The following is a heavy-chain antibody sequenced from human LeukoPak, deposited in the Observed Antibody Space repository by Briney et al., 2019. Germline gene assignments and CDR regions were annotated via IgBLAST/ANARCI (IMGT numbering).Heavy chain of an antibody. CDR2: INPNSGGT. D-gene: IGHD6-19*01. CDR3: ARWEAVAGNLPMDY. V-gene: IGHV1-2*02. J-gene: IGHJ4*02. Sequence: ASVKVSCKASGYTFTGYYMHWVRQAPGQGLEWMGWINPNSGGTNYAQKFQGRVTMTRDTSISTAYMELSRLRSDDTAVYYCARWEAVAGNLPMDYWGQGTLVTVSS. CDR1: GYTFTGYY.